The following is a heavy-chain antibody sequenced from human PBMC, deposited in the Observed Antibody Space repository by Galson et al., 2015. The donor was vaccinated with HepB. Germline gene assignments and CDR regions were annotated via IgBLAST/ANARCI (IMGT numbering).Heavy chain of an antibody. CDR3: ARLYCSSTSCYFGVGRGYYYYYMDV. V-gene: IGHV1-18*01. J-gene: IGHJ6*03. D-gene: IGHD2-2*01. CDR2: ISAYNGNT. Sequence: SVKVSCKASGYTFTSYGISWVRQAPGQGLEWMGWISAYNGNTNYAQKLQGRVTMTTDTSTSTAYMELRSLRSDDTAVYYCARLYCSSTSCYFGVGRGYYYYYMDVWGKGTTVTVSS. CDR1: GYTFTSYG.